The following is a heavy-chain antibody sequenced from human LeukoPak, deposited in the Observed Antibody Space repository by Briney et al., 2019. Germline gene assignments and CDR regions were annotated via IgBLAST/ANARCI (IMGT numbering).Heavy chain of an antibody. CDR3: TGNYYYDSSGYYPW. J-gene: IGHJ4*02. V-gene: IGHV1-8*01. CDR2: MNPNSGNT. CDR1: GYTFTSYD. Sequence: ASVKVSCKASGYTFTSYDINWVRQATGQGLEWMGWMNPNSGNTGYAQKFQGRVTMTRNTSISTAYMELSSLRSEDTAVYYCTGNYYYDSSGYYPWWGQGTLVTVSS. D-gene: IGHD3-22*01.